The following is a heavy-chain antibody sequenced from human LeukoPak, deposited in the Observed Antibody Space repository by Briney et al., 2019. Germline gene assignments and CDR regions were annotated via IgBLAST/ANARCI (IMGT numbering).Heavy chain of an antibody. CDR1: GGSFSGYY. D-gene: IGHD3-10*01. CDR2: INHSGST. J-gene: IGHJ6*02. Sequence: SETLSLTCAVYGGSFSGYYWSWIRQPPGKGLEWIGEINHSGSTNYNPSLKSRVTISVDTSKNQFSLKLSSVTAADTAVYYCARRSYGSGSRDYYYYGMDVWGQGTTVTVSS. CDR3: ARRSYGSGSRDYYYYGMDV. V-gene: IGHV4-34*01.